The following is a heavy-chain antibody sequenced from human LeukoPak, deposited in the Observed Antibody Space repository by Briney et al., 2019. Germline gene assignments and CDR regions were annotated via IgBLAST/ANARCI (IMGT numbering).Heavy chain of an antibody. V-gene: IGHV4-31*11. CDR3: ARDGGYFDY. Sequence: PSETLSLTCAVYGGSFSGYYWSWIRQHPGKGLEWIGYIYYSGSTYYNPSLKSRVTISVDTSKNQFSLKLSSVTAADTAVYYCARDGGYFDYWGQGTLVTVSS. CDR2: IYYSGST. CDR1: GGSFSGYY. J-gene: IGHJ4*02.